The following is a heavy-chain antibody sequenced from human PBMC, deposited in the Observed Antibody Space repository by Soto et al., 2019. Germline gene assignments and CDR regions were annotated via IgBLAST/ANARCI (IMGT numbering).Heavy chain of an antibody. CDR3: ASDNWAHVGGMDV. Sequence: QVQLQESGPGLVKPSQTLSLTCTVSGGSISSGDYYWSWIRQPPGKGLEWIGYIYYSGTTYYNPSLKSRVTISADTSKNQISLKLSSVTVADTAVYYCASDNWAHVGGMDVWGQGTTVTVSS. J-gene: IGHJ6*02. D-gene: IGHD7-27*01. CDR2: IYYSGTT. CDR1: GGSISSGDYY. V-gene: IGHV4-30-4*01.